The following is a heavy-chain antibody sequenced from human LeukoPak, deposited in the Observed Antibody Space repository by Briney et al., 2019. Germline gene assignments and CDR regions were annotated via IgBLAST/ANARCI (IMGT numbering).Heavy chain of an antibody. CDR1: GGSFSGYY. J-gene: IGHJ5*02. CDR2: INHSGST. D-gene: IGHD3-9*01. CDR3: ARGKVLRYPKLENWFDP. V-gene: IGHV4-34*01. Sequence: KPSETLSLNCAVYGGSFSGYYWSWIRQPPGKGLEWIGEINHSGSTNYNPSLKSRVTISVDTSKNQFSLKLSSVTAADTAVYYCARGKVLRYPKLENWFDPWGQGTLVTVSS.